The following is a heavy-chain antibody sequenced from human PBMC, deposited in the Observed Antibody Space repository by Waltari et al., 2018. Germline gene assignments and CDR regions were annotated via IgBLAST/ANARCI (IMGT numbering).Heavy chain of an antibody. D-gene: IGHD3-9*01. CDR1: GFTFSSHW. J-gene: IGHJ4*02. CDR3: ARDSNFDWFSPSFDF. V-gene: IGHV3-7*01. CDR2: IKQDGHEK. Sequence: EVQLVESGGGLVPPGGSIRLSSAASGFTFSSHWMTWVRQAPGKGLEWVDSIKQDGHEKYYVASVQGRFTISRDNVKNSLYLQMNALRTDDTAVYYCARDSNFDWFSPSFDFWGQGNLVTVSS.